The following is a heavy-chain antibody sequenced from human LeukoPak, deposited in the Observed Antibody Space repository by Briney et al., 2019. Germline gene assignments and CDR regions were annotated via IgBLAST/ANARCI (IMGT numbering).Heavy chain of an antibody. CDR2: IISKVDGGTA. D-gene: IGHD2/OR15-2a*01. V-gene: IGHV3-15*01. J-gene: IGHJ4*02. CDR1: GFTFSNAW. CDR3: TTSGGTTTRFVDY. Sequence: GGSLRLSCAASGFTFSNAWMSWVRQAPGKGLEWVGRIISKVDGGTADYAAPVKGRFTISKDDSKNTVYLQMNSLKTEDTAVYYCTTSGGTTTRFVDYWGQGNLVSVSS.